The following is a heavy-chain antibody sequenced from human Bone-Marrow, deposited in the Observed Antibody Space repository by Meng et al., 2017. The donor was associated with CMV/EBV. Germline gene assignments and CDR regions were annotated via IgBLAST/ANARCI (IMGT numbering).Heavy chain of an antibody. Sequence: GESLKISCAASGFTFSSYGMHWVRQAPGKGLEWVAFIRYDGSNKYYADSVKGRFTISRDNSKNTLYLQMNSLRAEDTAVYYCASRGDFWSGYYVGWGQGTLVTVSS. CDR3: ASRGDFWSGYYVG. V-gene: IGHV3-30*02. J-gene: IGHJ4*02. D-gene: IGHD3-3*01. CDR2: IRYDGSNK. CDR1: GFTFSSYG.